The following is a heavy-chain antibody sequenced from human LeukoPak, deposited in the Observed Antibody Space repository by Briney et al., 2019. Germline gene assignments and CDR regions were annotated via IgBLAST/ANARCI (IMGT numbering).Heavy chain of an antibody. V-gene: IGHV3-7*05. D-gene: IGHD2-21*02. CDR3: ARVSGVVTAPEYFQH. J-gene: IGHJ1*01. CDR2: IKQDGSNK. Sequence: GGSLRVSCATSGFTFSNYWMSWVRQAPGKGLEWVANIKQDGSNKYYVDSVKGRFTISRDNAKNSLYLQMNSLRAEDTAIYFCARVSGVVTAPEYFQHWGQGTLVTVSS. CDR1: GFTFSNYW.